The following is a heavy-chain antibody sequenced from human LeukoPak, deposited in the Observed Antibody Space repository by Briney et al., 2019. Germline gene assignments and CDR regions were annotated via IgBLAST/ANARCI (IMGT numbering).Heavy chain of an antibody. CDR1: GGSFSGYY. J-gene: IGHJ4*02. CDR3: ARGTSICVGDGYSGRLFDY. Sequence: SETLSLTCAVYGGSFSGYYWSWIRQPPGKGLEWIGEINHSGSTNYNPSLKSRVTISVDTSKNQFSLKLSSVTAADTAVYYCARGTSICVGDGYSGRLFDYWAQETRLTVS. V-gene: IGHV4-34*01. D-gene: IGHD2-21*02. CDR2: INHSGST.